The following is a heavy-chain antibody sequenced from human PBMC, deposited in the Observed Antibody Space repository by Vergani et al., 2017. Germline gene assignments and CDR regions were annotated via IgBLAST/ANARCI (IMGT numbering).Heavy chain of an antibody. D-gene: IGHD4-11*01. CDR3: AKDLSYSTAWPHFDS. CDR2: ISYDGDRR. Sequence: QVHLVESGGGVVQPGRFLTLSLVASGFSFRGHCMHRVPQDPGKGLKWVAMISYDGDRRDYGDFAKGRFTISRDSSKTVYLQMNSLRVEDTAMYFCAKDLSYSTAWPHFDSRGQGTLVTVSS. J-gene: IGHJ4*02. V-gene: IGHV3-30*18. CDR1: GFSFRGHC.